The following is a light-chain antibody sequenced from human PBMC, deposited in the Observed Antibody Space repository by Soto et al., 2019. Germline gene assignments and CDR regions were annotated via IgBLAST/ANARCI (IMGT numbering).Light chain of an antibody. CDR1: QSVSSY. V-gene: IGKV3-20*01. CDR2: DAS. J-gene: IGKJ5*01. CDR3: QQYGSSPSIT. Sequence: EIVLTQSPATLSLSPGKRATLSCRASQSVSSYLAWYQQKPGQAPRLLIYDASSRATGIPDRFSGSGSGTDFTLTISRLEPEDFAVYYCQQYGSSPSITFGQGTRLEIK.